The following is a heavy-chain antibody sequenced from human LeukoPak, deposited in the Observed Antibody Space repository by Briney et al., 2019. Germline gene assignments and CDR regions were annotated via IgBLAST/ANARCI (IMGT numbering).Heavy chain of an antibody. V-gene: IGHV3-23*01. CDR3: AKDREYSGSYYWDY. D-gene: IGHD1-26*01. Sequence: GESLRLSCAASGFTFGSYALTWVRQAPGKGLEWVSVIGRNGDIYYADSVKGRFAISRDNSKNTLYLQMNSLRAEDTAVYYCAKDREYSGSYYWDYWGQGTLVTVSS. J-gene: IGHJ4*02. CDR1: GFTFGSYA. CDR2: IGRNGDI.